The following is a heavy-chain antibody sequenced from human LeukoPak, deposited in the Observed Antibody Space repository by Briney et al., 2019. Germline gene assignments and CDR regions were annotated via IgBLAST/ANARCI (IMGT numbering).Heavy chain of an antibody. V-gene: IGHV3-23*01. CDR1: GFIFSNYA. J-gene: IGHJ4*02. CDR3: AKAPPYTTYFDY. Sequence: PGGSLRLSCAGCGFIFSNYAMSWVGEAPGQGLEGVSTISNSGDATFYADAVKGRFTISRDNSKNTLYLQMYSLRAEDAAIYYSAKAPPYTTYFDYWGQGTLLTVSS. D-gene: IGHD1-1*01. CDR2: ISNSGDAT.